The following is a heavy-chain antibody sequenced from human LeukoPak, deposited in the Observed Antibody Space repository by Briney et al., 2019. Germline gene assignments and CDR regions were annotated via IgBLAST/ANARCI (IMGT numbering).Heavy chain of an antibody. CDR2: ISSSGSTI. CDR1: GFTFSDYY. J-gene: IGHJ4*02. CDR3: ARERVLAVADYFDY. V-gene: IGHV3-11*04. D-gene: IGHD6-19*01. Sequence: GGSLRLSCAASGFTFSDYYMSWIRQAPGKGLEWVSYISSSGSTIYYADSVKGRFTISRDNAKNSLYLQMNSLRAEDTAVYYCARERVLAVADYFDYWGQGTLVTVSS.